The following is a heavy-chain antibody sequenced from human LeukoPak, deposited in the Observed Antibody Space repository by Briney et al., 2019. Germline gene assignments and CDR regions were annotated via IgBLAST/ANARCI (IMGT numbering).Heavy chain of an antibody. Sequence: LETLSLTCTVSGGSITSSSYYWGWIRQPPGKGLEWIGSVRYSGTTYYNPSLKSRVTISADTSKNQFYLKLNSVTAADTAVYYCARDFFGEDTYYDILTGYYAEYWGQGTLVTVSS. J-gene: IGHJ4*02. CDR1: GGSITSSSYY. CDR3: ARDFFGEDTYYDILTGYYAEY. D-gene: IGHD3-9*01. CDR2: VRYSGTT. V-gene: IGHV4-39*07.